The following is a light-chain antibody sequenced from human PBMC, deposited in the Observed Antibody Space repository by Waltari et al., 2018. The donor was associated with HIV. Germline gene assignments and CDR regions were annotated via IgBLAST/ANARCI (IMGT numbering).Light chain of an antibody. J-gene: IGLJ2*01. CDR3: SSYTSSGPRYVL. Sequence: QSALTQPASVSGSPGQSITISCPGTSGDVGGYNFVSLYQKHPGKAPKLIIYNVNSRPSGVSIRFSGSRSANTASLTISGLQAEDEADYFCSSYTSSGPRYVLFGGGTRLTVL. V-gene: IGLV2-14*03. CDR2: NVN. CDR1: SGDVGGYNF.